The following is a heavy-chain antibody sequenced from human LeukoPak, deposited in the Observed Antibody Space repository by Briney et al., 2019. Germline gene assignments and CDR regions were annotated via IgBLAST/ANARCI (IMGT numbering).Heavy chain of an antibody. J-gene: IGHJ4*02. CDR1: GGSIRSYF. D-gene: IGHD3-10*01. Sequence: SETLSLTCTVSGGSIRSYFWSWVRQPPGKGLEWIGHIHHSGTTTYNPSLKSRVAMSIDTSNSQFPLKVNSVTAADTAVYYCVRPHPLYGAGSFAFWGQGNLVIVSS. CDR3: VRPHPLYGAGSFAF. V-gene: IGHV4-59*08. CDR2: IHHSGTT.